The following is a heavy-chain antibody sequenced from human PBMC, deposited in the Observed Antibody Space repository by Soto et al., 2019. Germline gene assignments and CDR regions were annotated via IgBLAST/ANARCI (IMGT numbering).Heavy chain of an antibody. Sequence: EVQLLVSGGGLVQPGGSLRLSCAASGFTFSSYAMSWVRQAPGKGLEWVSGISGSGDSTYYADSVKGRFTISRDNSKNTLYLQMNSLRAEDTAVYYCAKGVPGIAVAGAGYFQHWGQGTLVTDSS. J-gene: IGHJ1*01. CDR3: AKGVPGIAVAGAGYFQH. D-gene: IGHD6-19*01. CDR1: GFTFSSYA. CDR2: ISGSGDST. V-gene: IGHV3-23*01.